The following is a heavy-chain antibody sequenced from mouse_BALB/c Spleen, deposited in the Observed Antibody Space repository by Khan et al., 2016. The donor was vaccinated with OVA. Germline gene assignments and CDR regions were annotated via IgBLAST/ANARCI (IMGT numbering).Heavy chain of an antibody. V-gene: IGHV1-80*01. CDR1: GYAFSSYW. J-gene: IGHJ3*01. D-gene: IGHD2-13*01. CDR2: IYPGDGNT. CDR3: ARLGDWLAY. Sequence: VQLQESGAELVRPGSSVKISCKASGYAFSSYWMNWVKQRPGQGLEWIGQIYPGDGNTHYNGNFKGKATLTADKSSSTAYMQLSSLTSDDSAVYFCARLGDWLAYWGQGTLVTVSA.